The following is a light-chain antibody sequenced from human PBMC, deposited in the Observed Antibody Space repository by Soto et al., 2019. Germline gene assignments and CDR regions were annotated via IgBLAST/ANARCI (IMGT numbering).Light chain of an antibody. Sequence: IVMTQSPDSLAVSLGERATINCKSSQSILYSPNNKNYLAWYQQKPGQPPKLLIYWASTREYGVPDRFSGSGSGTDFTLTISSLQAEDVAFYYCQQYYTTPQNFGQGTKVEIK. CDR3: QQYYTTPQN. CDR2: WAS. V-gene: IGKV4-1*01. J-gene: IGKJ1*01. CDR1: QSILYSPNNKNY.